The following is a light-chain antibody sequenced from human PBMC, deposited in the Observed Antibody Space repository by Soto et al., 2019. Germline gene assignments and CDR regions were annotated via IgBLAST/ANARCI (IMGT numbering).Light chain of an antibody. V-gene: IGLV2-8*01. Sequence: QSALTQPPSASGSPGQSVTISCTGTSSDVGGYKYVSWYQQHPGKAPKLMIYEVSKRPSGVPDRFSGSKSGNMASLTVSGLQAEDEADYYCSSYAGNNILVFGGGTKLTVL. CDR3: SSYAGNNILV. J-gene: IGLJ3*02. CDR1: SSDVGGYKY. CDR2: EVS.